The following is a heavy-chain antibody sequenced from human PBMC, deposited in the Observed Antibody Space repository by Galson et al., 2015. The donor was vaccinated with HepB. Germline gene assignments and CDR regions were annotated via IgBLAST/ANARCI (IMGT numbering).Heavy chain of an antibody. CDR2: TYPGDSDT. J-gene: IGHJ4*02. V-gene: IGHV5-51*03. CDR3: ARVYHDILTGNHNYYFDY. D-gene: IGHD3-9*01. Sequence: QSGAEVKKPGESLRISCKGSGYSLTTYWIGWVRQMPGKGLEWMGITYPGDSDTRFSPSFQGQVTISADKSISTAYLQWSSLKASDTAIYYCARVYHDILTGNHNYYFDYWGTGTLVTVSS. CDR1: GYSLTTYW.